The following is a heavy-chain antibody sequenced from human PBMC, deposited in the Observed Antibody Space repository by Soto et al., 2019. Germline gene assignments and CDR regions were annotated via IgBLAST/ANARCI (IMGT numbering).Heavy chain of an antibody. V-gene: IGHV3-48*01. D-gene: IGHD6-13*01. J-gene: IGHJ6*03. CDR3: ARDTHSSSWFYNYYYYYMDV. Sequence: GGSLRLSCAASGFTFSSYAMSWVRQAPGKGLEWVSYISSSSSTIYYADSVKGRFTISRDNAKNSLYLQMNSLRAEDTAVYYCARDTHSSSWFYNYYYYYMDVWGKGTTVTVSS. CDR1: GFTFSSYA. CDR2: ISSSSSTI.